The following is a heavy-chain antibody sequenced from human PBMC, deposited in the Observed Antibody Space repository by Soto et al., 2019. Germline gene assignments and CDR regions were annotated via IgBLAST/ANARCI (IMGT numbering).Heavy chain of an antibody. Sequence: QVQVVQSGAEEKKPGASVKVSCKASGYTFTPYPIHWVRQAPGQRLEWMGWINADNGNIAYSQNLQDRLTITTDTSASTVYMELSSLRSEDTAVYYCARENWSALDSWGQGTLVTVSS. CDR1: GYTFTPYP. V-gene: IGHV1-3*05. J-gene: IGHJ4*02. D-gene: IGHD3-3*01. CDR3: ARENWSALDS. CDR2: INADNGNI.